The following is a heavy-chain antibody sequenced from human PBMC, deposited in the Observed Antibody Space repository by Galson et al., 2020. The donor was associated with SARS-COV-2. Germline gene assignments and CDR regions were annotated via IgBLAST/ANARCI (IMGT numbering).Heavy chain of an antibody. CDR3: ARDEGVVVAAQRYYYYGMDV. D-gene: IGHD2-15*01. CDR2: ISSSGSTI. Sequence: NSGGSLRLSCAASGFTFSDYYMSWIHQAPGKGLEWVSYISSSGSTIYYADSVKGRFTISRDNAKNSLYLQMNSLRAEDTAVYYCARDEGVVVAAQRYYYYGMDVWGQGTTVTVSS. V-gene: IGHV3-11*01. CDR1: GFTFSDYY. J-gene: IGHJ6*02.